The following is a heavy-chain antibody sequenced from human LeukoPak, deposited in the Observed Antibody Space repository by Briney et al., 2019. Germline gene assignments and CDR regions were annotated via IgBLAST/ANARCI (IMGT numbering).Heavy chain of an antibody. CDR3: ALKYYDSSGYLFY. Sequence: GESLKISCKGSGYSFTSYWIGLVRQMPGKGLEWMGIIYPGDSNTRYSPSFQGQVTISADKSISTAYLQWSSLKASDTAMYYCALKYYDSSGYLFYWGQGTLVTVSS. V-gene: IGHV5-51*01. CDR2: IYPGDSNT. CDR1: GYSFTSYW. D-gene: IGHD3-22*01. J-gene: IGHJ4*02.